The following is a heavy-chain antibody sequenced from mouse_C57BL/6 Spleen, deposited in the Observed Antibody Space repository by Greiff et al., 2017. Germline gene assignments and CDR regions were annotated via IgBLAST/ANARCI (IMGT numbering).Heavy chain of an antibody. J-gene: IGHJ1*03. CDR1: GFSLTSYG. CDR2: IWSGGST. CDR3: ARTITTVVAPGWYFDV. V-gene: IGHV2-2*01. Sequence: QVQLKESGPGLVQPSQSLSITCTVSGFSLTSYGVHWVRQSPGKGLEWLGVIWSGGSTDYNAAFISRLSISQDNSKSQVFFKMNSLQADDTAIYYCARTITTVVAPGWYFDVWGTGTTVTVSS. D-gene: IGHD1-1*01.